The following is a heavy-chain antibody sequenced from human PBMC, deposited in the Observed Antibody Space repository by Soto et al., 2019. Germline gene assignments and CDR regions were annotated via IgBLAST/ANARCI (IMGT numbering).Heavy chain of an antibody. V-gene: IGHV1-46*03. Sequence: ASVKVSCKASGYPFTSYYMHWVRQAPGQGLEWMGIINPSGGSKSYAQKLQGRVNMTRDTATSTVYMELSSRRSEDTAVYYFARDVLRFCEWPWGFDYWGQGTLVAVSS. CDR3: ARDVLRFCEWPWGFDY. D-gene: IGHD3-3*01. J-gene: IGHJ4*02. CDR2: INPSGGSK. CDR1: GYPFTSYY.